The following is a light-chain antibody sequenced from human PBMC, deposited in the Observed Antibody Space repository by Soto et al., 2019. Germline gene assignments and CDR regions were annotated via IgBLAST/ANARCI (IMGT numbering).Light chain of an antibody. J-gene: IGKJ5*01. CDR1: QSVSSSY. V-gene: IGKV3-20*01. Sequence: EIVLTQSPGTLSLSPGERATLSCRASQSVSSSYLAWYQQKPGQAPRLLIYGASSRATGSPDRFSASGAGTDFTLTISGLEPEDYAVYYCQQYGSSLITFGQGTRLEIK. CDR2: GAS. CDR3: QQYGSSLIT.